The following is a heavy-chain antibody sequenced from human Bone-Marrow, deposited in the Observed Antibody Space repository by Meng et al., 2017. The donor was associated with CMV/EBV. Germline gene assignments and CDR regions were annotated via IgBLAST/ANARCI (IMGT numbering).Heavy chain of an antibody. CDR1: GFTFSSYS. Sequence: GESLKISCAASGFTFSSYSMNWVRQAPGKGLEWVSYISSSGSTIYYADSVKGRFTISRDNAKNSLYLQMNSLRAEDTAIYYCTRDHIAAGDYWGQGTLVTVSS. CDR2: ISSSGSTI. V-gene: IGHV3-48*04. J-gene: IGHJ4*02. D-gene: IGHD6-13*01. CDR3: TRDHIAAGDY.